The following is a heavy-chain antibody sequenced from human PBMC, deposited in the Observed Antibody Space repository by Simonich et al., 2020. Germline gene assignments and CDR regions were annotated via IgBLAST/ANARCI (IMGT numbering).Heavy chain of an antibody. CDR2: IYHSGST. J-gene: IGHJ6*02. Sequence: QVQLQESGPGLVKPSETLSLTCAVSGYSISSGYYCGWIRQPPGKGLEWIVRIYHSGSTYNNPSLKSRVTISVDTSKNQFSRKLSSVTAADTAVYYCARVGYSNYYYYGMDVWGQGTTVTVSS. CDR1: GYSISSGYY. D-gene: IGHD6-13*01. V-gene: IGHV4-38-2*01. CDR3: ARVGYSNYYYYGMDV.